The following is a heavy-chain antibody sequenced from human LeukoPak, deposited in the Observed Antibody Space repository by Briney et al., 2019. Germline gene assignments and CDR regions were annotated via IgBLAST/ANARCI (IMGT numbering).Heavy chain of an antibody. J-gene: IGHJ4*02. Sequence: GASVKVSCKASGFTFTSSAVQWVRQARGQRLEWIGWIVVGSGNTNYAQKFQERVTITRDMSTSTAYMELSSLRSEDTAVYYCAAGFDYGGNQFDYWGQGTLVTVSS. CDR1: GFTFTSSA. V-gene: IGHV1-58*01. CDR2: IVVGSGNT. D-gene: IGHD4-23*01. CDR3: AAGFDYGGNQFDY.